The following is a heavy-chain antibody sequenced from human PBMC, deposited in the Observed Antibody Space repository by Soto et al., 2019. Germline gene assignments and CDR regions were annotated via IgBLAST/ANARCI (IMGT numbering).Heavy chain of an antibody. D-gene: IGHD3-16*01. CDR2: IIPILGIA. CDR1: GGTFSSYT. CDR3: ARDVGLGDYEEGYYYYMEV. V-gene: IGHV1-69*08. Sequence: QVQLVQSGAEVKKPGSSVKVSCKASGGTFSSYTISWVRQAPGQGLEWMGRIIPILGIANYAQKFQGRVTITADKSTRTAYMELSSLRSEDTAVYYCARDVGLGDYEEGYYYYMEVWGKGTTVTVSS. J-gene: IGHJ6*03.